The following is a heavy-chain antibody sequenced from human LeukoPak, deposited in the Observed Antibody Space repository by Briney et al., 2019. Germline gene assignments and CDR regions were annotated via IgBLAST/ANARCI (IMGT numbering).Heavy chain of an antibody. V-gene: IGHV1-2*02. CDR1: GYTFTGYY. CDR3: ARDLSTYRYYYGSGSSDY. D-gene: IGHD3-10*01. CDR2: INPNSSDT. J-gene: IGHJ4*02. Sequence: ASVKVSCKASGYTFTGYYIHWVRQAPGQGLEWVGWINPNSSDTKYTQNFQGRVTMTRDTSISTAYMELSRLRSDDTAVYYCARDLSTYRYYYGSGSSDYWGQGTLVTVSS.